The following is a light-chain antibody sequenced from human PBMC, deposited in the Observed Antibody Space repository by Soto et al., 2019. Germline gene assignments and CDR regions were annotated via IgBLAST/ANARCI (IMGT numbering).Light chain of an antibody. V-gene: IGKV3-20*01. CDR2: GAS. CDR1: QRVSSSY. J-gene: IGKJ2*01. CDR3: QRYGSSPPFT. Sequence: IVLTQSPCTLSLSPGERATLSCRASQRVSSSYLAWYQQKPGQAPSLLIYGASTRATGIPDRFSGSGSGTDFTLTISRLEPEDFAVYFCQRYGSSPPFTFGQGTKVDIK.